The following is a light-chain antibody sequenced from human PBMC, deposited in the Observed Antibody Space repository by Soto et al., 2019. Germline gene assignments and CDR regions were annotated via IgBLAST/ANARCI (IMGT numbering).Light chain of an antibody. CDR2: AAS. J-gene: IGKJ1*01. Sequence: DIQMTHSPSSLSASVVDRFTITCRASQGISNYLAWYQQKPGKVPKLLIYAASTLQSGVPSRFSGSGSGTYFTLTISSLQPEDCATYYCQQSYGPSMTFGQGTRWIS. CDR1: QGISNY. CDR3: QQSYGPSMT. V-gene: IGKV1-27*01.